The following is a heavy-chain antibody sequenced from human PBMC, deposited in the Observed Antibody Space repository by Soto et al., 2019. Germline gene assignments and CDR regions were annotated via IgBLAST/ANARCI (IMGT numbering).Heavy chain of an antibody. V-gene: IGHV3-30-3*01. J-gene: IGHJ4*02. CDR2: ISYDGSNK. D-gene: IGHD3-22*01. CDR1: GFTFSSYA. CDR3: AKDTYFRDSSGYYVFDY. Sequence: GGSLRLSCAASGFTFSSYAMHWVRQAPGKGLEWVAVISYDGSNKYYADSVKGRFTISRDNSKNTLYLQMNSLRAEDTAVYHCAKDTYFRDSSGYYVFDYWGPGTQVTVSS.